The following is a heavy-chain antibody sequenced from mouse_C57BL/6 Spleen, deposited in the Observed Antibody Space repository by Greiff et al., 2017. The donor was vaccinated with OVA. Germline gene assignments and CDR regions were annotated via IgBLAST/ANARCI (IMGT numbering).Heavy chain of an antibody. CDR3: EIEGLRRGAWFAY. CDR2: IDPSDSYT. J-gene: IGHJ3*01. Sequence: VQLQQPGAELVMPGASVKLSCKASGYTFTSYWMHWVKQRPGQGLEWIGEIDPSDSYTNYNQKFKGKSTLTVDKSSSTAYMQLSSLTSEDSAVYDCEIEGLRRGAWFAYWGQGTLVTVSA. CDR1: GYTFTSYW. V-gene: IGHV1-69*01. D-gene: IGHD2-4*01.